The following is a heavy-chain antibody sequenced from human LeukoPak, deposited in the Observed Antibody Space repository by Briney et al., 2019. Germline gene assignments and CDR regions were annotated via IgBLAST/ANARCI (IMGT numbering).Heavy chain of an antibody. J-gene: IGHJ5*02. CDR2: ISAYNGNT. D-gene: IGHD3-10*01. CDR3: ARFSEEDYYGSGSSGFDP. V-gene: IGHV1-18*01. CDR1: GYTFTSYG. Sequence: GASVKVSCQASGYTFTSYGISWVRQAPGQGLEWMGWISAYNGNTNYAQKLQGRVTMTTDTSTSTAYMELRSLRSDDTAVYYCARFSEEDYYGSGSSGFDPWGQGTLVTVSS.